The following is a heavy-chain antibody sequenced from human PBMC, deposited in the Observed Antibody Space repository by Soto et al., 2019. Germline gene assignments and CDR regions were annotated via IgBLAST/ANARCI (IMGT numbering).Heavy chain of an antibody. CDR3: ARVWGGAFDI. Sequence: SETHSLTYTIAGVYLSSYYWSWIRQKPGKGLEWIGYIYYSGSTNYNPSLKSRVTISVDTSKNQFSLKLSSVTAADTAVYYCARVWGGAFDIWGQGTRVTVS. CDR1: GVYLSSYY. CDR2: IYYSGST. V-gene: IGHV4-59*01. D-gene: IGHD3-10*01. J-gene: IGHJ3*02.